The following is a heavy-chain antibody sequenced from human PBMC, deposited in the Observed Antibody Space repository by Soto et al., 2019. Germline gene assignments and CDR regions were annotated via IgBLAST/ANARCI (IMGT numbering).Heavy chain of an antibody. J-gene: IGHJ4*02. D-gene: IGHD3-22*01. CDR3: AKVGLYYYESSVYYYDDY. V-gene: IGHV4-4*07. CDR2: IYASRNA. CDR1: GGYIGSYS. Sequence: QVQLQESGPGLVKPSDTLSLTCTVSGGYIGSYSWTWIRQPAGKGLEWIGRIYASRNANYNPSLKSRVSMSVDPSRNQFSLKLSSVTAADTAVYYCAKVGLYYYESSVYYYDDYWGQGTLVTVSS.